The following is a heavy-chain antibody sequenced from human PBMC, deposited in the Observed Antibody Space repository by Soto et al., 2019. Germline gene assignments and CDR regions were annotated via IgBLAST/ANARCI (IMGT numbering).Heavy chain of an antibody. D-gene: IGHD3-3*01. CDR2: INHSGST. V-gene: IGHV4-34*01. Sequence: SETRSLTCAVYGGSFSGYYWSWIRQPPGKGLEWIGEINHSGSTNYNPSLKSRVTISVDTSKNQFSLKLSSVTAADTAVYYCATRYYDFWSGYYTSAFDIWGQGTMVTVSS. J-gene: IGHJ3*02. CDR3: ATRYYDFWSGYYTSAFDI. CDR1: GGSFSGYY.